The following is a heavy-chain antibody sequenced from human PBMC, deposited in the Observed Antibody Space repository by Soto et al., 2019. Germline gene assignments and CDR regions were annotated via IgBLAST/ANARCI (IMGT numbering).Heavy chain of an antibody. D-gene: IGHD6-13*01. CDR2: ISSSSSYI. V-gene: IGHV3-21*01. Sequence: PGGSLRLSCAASGFTFSSYSMNWVRQAPGKGLEWVSSISSSSSYIYYADSVKGRFTISRDNAKNSLYLQMNSLRAEDTAVYYCARDRRQLGANWFDPWGQGTPVTVSS. CDR3: ARDRRQLGANWFDP. CDR1: GFTFSSYS. J-gene: IGHJ5*02.